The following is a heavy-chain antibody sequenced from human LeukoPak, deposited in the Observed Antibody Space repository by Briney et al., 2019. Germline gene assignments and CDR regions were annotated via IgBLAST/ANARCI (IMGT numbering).Heavy chain of an antibody. D-gene: IGHD2-15*01. J-gene: IGHJ6*02. CDR1: GFTFSSSS. CDR2: ISTSGGTI. CDR3: ARKLGCSGGSCYSYSYYYYGMDV. Sequence: GGSLRLSCAASGFTFSSSSMNWVRQAPEKGLEWVSYISTSGGTIYYADSVKGRFTISRDNAKNSLYLQMNSLRAEDTAVYYCARKLGCSGGSCYSYSYYYYGMDVWGQGTTVTVSS. V-gene: IGHV3-48*01.